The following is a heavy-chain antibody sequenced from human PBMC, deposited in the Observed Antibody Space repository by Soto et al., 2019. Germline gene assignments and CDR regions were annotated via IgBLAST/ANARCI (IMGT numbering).Heavy chain of an antibody. V-gene: IGHV3-9*01. D-gene: IGHD4-17*01. Sequence: GGSLRLSCAASGFTFDDYAMHWVRQAPGKGLEWVSGISWNSGSIGYADSVKGRFTISRDNAKNSLYLQMNSLRAEDTALYYCAKGDYGGLSGVDYWGQGTLVTVSS. CDR1: GFTFDDYA. J-gene: IGHJ4*02. CDR3: AKGDYGGLSGVDY. CDR2: ISWNSGSI.